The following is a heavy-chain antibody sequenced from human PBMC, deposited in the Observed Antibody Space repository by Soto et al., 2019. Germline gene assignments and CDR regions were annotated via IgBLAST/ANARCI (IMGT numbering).Heavy chain of an antibody. CDR2: IYHSGTT. J-gene: IGHJ4*02. CDR1: GDSISRGYY. Sequence: SETLTLTCAVSGDSISRGYYWAWIRQPPGKGLEWIGSIYHSGTTYYNPSLKSRVTISVDTSKNQFSLKLSSVTAADSAVYYGARTDSVGYYPYLGQGTRVTGS. D-gene: IGHD3-22*01. V-gene: IGHV4-38-2*01. CDR3: ARTDSVGYYPY.